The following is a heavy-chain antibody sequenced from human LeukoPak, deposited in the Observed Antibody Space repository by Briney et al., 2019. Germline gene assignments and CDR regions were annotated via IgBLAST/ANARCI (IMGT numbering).Heavy chain of an antibody. CDR2: ISAYNGNT. CDR1: GYTFTSYG. J-gene: IGHJ4*02. D-gene: IGHD4-17*01. V-gene: IGHV1-18*01. Sequence: ASVKVSCKASGYTFTSYGISWVRQAPGQGLEWMGWISAYNGNTNYAQKLQGRVTMTTDTSTGTAYMELRSLRSDDTAVYYCARADYGDYNPHYWGQGTLVTVSS. CDR3: ARADYGDYNPHY.